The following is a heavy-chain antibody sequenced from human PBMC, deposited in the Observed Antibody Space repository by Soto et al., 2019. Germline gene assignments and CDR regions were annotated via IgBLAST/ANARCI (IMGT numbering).Heavy chain of an antibody. CDR1: GGSISSSNW. CDR3: AKDQDGSGNYLTYYYYYGMDV. V-gene: IGHV4-4*02. J-gene: IGHJ6*02. Sequence: QVQLQESGPGLVKPSGTLSLTCAVSGGSISSSNWWSWVRQPPGKGLEWIGEIYHSGSTNYNPSLKSRVTISVDKSKNQFSLKLSSVTAADTAVYYCAKDQDGSGNYLTYYYYYGMDVWGQGTTVTVSS. D-gene: IGHD3-10*01. CDR2: IYHSGST.